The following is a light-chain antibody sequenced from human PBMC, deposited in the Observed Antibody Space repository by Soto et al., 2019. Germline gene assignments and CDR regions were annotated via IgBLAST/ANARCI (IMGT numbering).Light chain of an antibody. CDR3: QQRSNWIT. Sequence: EIVMTQSPATLSVSPGERATLSCRASQSVSNNYLAWYQQKPGQAPRLLIYGASNRATGIPDRFSGGGSGTDFTLTISSLEPEDFALYYCQQRSNWITFGQGTRLEIK. CDR1: QSVSNNY. J-gene: IGKJ5*01. CDR2: GAS. V-gene: IGKV3D-20*02.